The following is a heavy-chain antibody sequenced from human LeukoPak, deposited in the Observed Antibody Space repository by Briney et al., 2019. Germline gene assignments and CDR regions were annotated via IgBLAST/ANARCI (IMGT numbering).Heavy chain of an antibody. CDR1: GFTFDDYA. CDR2: ISWNSGSI. D-gene: IGHD5-18*01. CDR3: AKDMGYSYGSVKDY. Sequence: PGGSLRLSCAASGFTFDDYAMHWFRQAPGKGLEWFSVISWNSGSIGYADSVKGRFTISRDNAKNSLYLQMNSLRAEDLALYYCAKDMGYSYGSVKDYWGQGTLVTVSS. J-gene: IGHJ4*02. V-gene: IGHV3-9*03.